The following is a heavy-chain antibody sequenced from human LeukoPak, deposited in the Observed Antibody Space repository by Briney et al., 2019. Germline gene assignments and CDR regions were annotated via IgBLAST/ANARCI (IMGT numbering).Heavy chain of an antibody. V-gene: IGHV4-30-4*01. CDR1: GGSISSGDYY. J-gene: IGHJ4*02. CDR2: IYYSGST. D-gene: IGHD3-3*01. Sequence: SETLSLTCTVSGGSISSGDYYWSWIRQPPGKGLEWIGYIYYSGSTYYNPSLKSRVTISVDTSKNQFSLKLSSVTAADTAVYYCARASLRFTFDYWGLGTLVTVSS. CDR3: ARASLRFTFDY.